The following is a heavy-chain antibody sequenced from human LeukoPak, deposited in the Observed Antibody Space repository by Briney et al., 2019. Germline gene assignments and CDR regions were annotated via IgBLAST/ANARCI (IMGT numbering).Heavy chain of an antibody. CDR3: ARDGTVTILDY. Sequence: SETLSLTCAVYGGSFSGYYWSWIRQPPGKGLEWTGEINHSGSTNYNPSLKSRVTISVDTSKNQFSLKLSSVTAADTAVYYCARDGTVTILDYWGQGTLVTVSS. D-gene: IGHD4-11*01. CDR2: INHSGST. V-gene: IGHV4-34*01. CDR1: GGSFSGYY. J-gene: IGHJ4*02.